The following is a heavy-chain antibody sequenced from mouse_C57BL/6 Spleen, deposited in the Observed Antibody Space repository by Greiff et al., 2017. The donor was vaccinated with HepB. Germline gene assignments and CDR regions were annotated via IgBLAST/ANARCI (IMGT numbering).Heavy chain of an antibody. J-gene: IGHJ1*03. CDR3: ARRGGLLRADWYFDV. Sequence: VQLQQPGAELVRPGSSVKLSCKASGYTFTSYWMHWVKQRPIQGLEWIGNIDPSDSETHYNQKFKDKATLTVDKSSSTAYMQLSSLTSEDSAVYYCARRGGLLRADWYFDVWGTGTTVTVSS. V-gene: IGHV1-52*01. CDR2: IDPSDSET. CDR1: GYTFTSYW. D-gene: IGHD1-1*01.